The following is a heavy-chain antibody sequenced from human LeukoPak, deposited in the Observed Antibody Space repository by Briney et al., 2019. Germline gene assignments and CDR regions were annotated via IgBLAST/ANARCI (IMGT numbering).Heavy chain of an antibody. CDR3: TTDRALTYGGVIVY. CDR1: GFTFSNTW. Sequence: GSLRLSCLASGFTFSNTWMNWVRQAPGKGLEWVARIRSKRDGGTTDYAAPVKDRFIISRDDSKNTLYLQLNSLKTEDTAVYYCTTDRALTYGGVIVYWGQGTLVTVSS. D-gene: IGHD3-16*02. V-gene: IGHV3-15*07. CDR2: IRSKRDGGTT. J-gene: IGHJ4*02.